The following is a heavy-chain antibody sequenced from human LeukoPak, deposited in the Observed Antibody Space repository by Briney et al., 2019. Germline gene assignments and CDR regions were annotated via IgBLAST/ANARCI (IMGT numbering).Heavy chain of an antibody. J-gene: IGHJ6*02. D-gene: IGHD5-24*01. Sequence: PSQTLSLTCTVSGGSISSGSYYWRWLRQPAGKGLEWIGRIYTSGSTNYSPSLKSRITISVDTSKNQFSLKLSSVTAADTAVYYCAREMATIKYSYYYYGMDVWGQGTTVTVSS. CDR2: IYTSGST. CDR3: AREMATIKYSYYYYGMDV. CDR1: GGSISSGSYY. V-gene: IGHV4-61*02.